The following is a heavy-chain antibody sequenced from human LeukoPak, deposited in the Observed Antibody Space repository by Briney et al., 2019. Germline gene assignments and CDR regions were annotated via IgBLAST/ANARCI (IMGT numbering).Heavy chain of an antibody. CDR3: ARGTLRYFDWSPGGWFDP. D-gene: IGHD3-9*01. CDR2: INHSGST. CDR1: GGSFSGYY. Sequence: SETLSLTCAVYGGSFSGYYWSWIRQPPGKGLEWIGEINHSGSTNYNPSLKSRVTISVDTSKNQFSLKLSSVTAADTAAYYCARGTLRYFDWSPGGWFDPWGQGTLVTVSS. J-gene: IGHJ5*02. V-gene: IGHV4-34*01.